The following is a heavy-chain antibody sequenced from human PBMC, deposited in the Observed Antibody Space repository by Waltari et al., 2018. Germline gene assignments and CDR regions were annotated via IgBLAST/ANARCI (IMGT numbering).Heavy chain of an antibody. CDR2: IHDRWAT. V-gene: IGHV3-53*01. CDR3: VSFGD. Sequence: EVQLVESGGGFMQPGGSLRLPCAALGFTIRSRYMSWVRQAPGKGLEWFAIIHDRWATYHASSVRGRFTISRDHSRNTVYRQMNSLKAEDTAVYYCVSFGDWGQGTQVTVSS. CDR1: GFTIRSRY. D-gene: IGHD3-3*01. J-gene: IGHJ4*02.